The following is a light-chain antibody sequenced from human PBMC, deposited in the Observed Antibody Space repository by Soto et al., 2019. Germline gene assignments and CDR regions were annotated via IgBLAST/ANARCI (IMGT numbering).Light chain of an antibody. J-gene: IGLJ1*01. V-gene: IGLV1-40*02. CDR2: GNT. CDR3: QSYESRVSPYL. Sequence: QSVLTQPPSVSGAPGQRVNISCTGSSSNIGAGYDVHGYQHLPGGAPKLLNFGNTKRPSGVPDRFSASRAGTSASLAIAGLQADDEGDYYCQSYESRVSPYLFGTGTKVTVL. CDR1: SSNIGAGYD.